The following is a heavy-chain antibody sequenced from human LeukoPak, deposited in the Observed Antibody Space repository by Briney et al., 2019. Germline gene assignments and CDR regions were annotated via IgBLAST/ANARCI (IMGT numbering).Heavy chain of an antibody. CDR1: GFSFSSYG. D-gene: IGHD6-25*01. V-gene: IGHV3-23*01. Sequence: GGSLRLSCAASGFSFSSYGINCVRQAPGKGLEWVSGISGSGDITYYADSVKGRFTISRDNSRNTLYLQMNSLRAEDTAVYYCARRSKSSAIWYYFDYWGQGTLVTVSS. CDR3: ARRSKSSAIWYYFDY. CDR2: ISGSGDIT. J-gene: IGHJ4*02.